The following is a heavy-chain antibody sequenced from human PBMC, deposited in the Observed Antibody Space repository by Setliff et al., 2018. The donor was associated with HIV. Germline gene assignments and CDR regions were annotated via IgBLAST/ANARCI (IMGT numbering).Heavy chain of an antibody. Sequence: PGGSLTLSCAASGFTFSSYWMSWVRQAPGKGLEWMANIKQDGSEKYYVDSVKGRFTISRDNAKDSLYLQMNSLRAEDTAVYYCARGDFYDSSGYFTDAFDIWGQGTMVTVSS. D-gene: IGHD3-22*01. CDR3: ARGDFYDSSGYFTDAFDI. J-gene: IGHJ3*02. CDR1: GFTFSSYW. CDR2: IKQDGSEK. V-gene: IGHV3-7*03.